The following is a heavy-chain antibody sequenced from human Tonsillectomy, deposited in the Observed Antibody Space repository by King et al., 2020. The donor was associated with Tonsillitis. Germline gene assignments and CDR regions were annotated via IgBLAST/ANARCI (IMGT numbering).Heavy chain of an antibody. CDR3: AVGGDGYNGYYYGMDV. CDR2: IYYSGST. V-gene: IGHV4-59*01. CDR1: GGSISSYY. Sequence: QLQESGPGLVKPSETLSLTCTVSGGSISSYYWSWIRQPPGKGLEWIGYIYYSGSTNYNPSLKSRVTISVDTSKNQFSLKLNSVTTADTAVYYCAVGGDGYNGYYYGMDVWGQGTTVTVSS. D-gene: IGHD5-24*01. J-gene: IGHJ6*02.